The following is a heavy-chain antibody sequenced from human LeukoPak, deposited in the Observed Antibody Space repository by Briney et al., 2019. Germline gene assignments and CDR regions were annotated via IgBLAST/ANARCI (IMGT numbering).Heavy chain of an antibody. CDR3: VKGGSLRYFDWLLISGPGAFDI. J-gene: IGHJ3*02. D-gene: IGHD3-9*01. V-gene: IGHV3-64D*06. Sequence: GGSLRLSSSASGFTFSSYAMHWVRQAPGKGLEYVSAISSNGGSTYYADSVKGRFTISRDNSKNTLYLQMSSLRAEDTAVYYCVKGGSLRYFDWLLISGPGAFDIWGQGTMVTVSS. CDR1: GFTFSSYA. CDR2: ISSNGGST.